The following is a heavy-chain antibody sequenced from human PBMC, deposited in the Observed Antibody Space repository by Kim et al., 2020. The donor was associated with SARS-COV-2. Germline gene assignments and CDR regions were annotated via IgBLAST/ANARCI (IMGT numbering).Heavy chain of an antibody. V-gene: IGHV5-51*01. CDR1: GYSFTTYW. J-gene: IGHJ4*02. CDR2: IYPGDSET. D-gene: IGHD2-15*01. CDR3: VRRLYCSGGACYWGPFDS. Sequence: GESLQISCKASGYSFTTYWIGWVCQMPGKGLEWLGIIYPGDSETKYSPSFQGQVTISADRSLSTAYLQWSSLKASDTAMYYCVRRLYCSGGACYWGPFDSWGQGTLVSVSS.